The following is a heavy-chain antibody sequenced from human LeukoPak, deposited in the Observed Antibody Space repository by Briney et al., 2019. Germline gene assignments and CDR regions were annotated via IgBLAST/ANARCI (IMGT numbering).Heavy chain of an antibody. D-gene: IGHD3-10*01. CDR2: ISAYNGNT. CDR1: GYTFTSYG. CDR3: ARRFYGSGSYFIFDY. V-gene: IGHV1-18*01. Sequence: GASVKVSCKASGYTFTSYGISWVRQAPGQGLEWMGWISAYNGNTNYAQKLQGRVTMTTDTSTSTAYMELRSLRSDDTAVYYCARRFYGSGSYFIFDYWGQGTLVTVSS. J-gene: IGHJ4*02.